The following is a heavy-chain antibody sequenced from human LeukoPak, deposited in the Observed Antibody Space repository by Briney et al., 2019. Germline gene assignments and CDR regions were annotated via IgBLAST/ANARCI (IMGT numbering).Heavy chain of an antibody. CDR3: ASLPLGLYWFDP. J-gene: IGHJ5*02. V-gene: IGHV4-4*09. Sequence: PSETLSLTCTVSGGSISSYYWSWIQQPPGKGLEWIGYIYTSGSTNYNPSLKSRVTISVDTSKNQFSLKLSSVTAADTAVYYCASLPLGLYWFDPWGQGTLVTVSS. D-gene: IGHD6-13*01. CDR2: IYTSGST. CDR1: GGSISSYY.